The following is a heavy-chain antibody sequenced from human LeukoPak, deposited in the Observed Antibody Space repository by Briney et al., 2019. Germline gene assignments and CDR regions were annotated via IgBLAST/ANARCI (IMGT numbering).Heavy chain of an antibody. J-gene: IGHJ5*02. CDR3: ARIIAAREGWFDP. CDR2: IYYSGST. CDR1: GGSISSYY. V-gene: IGHV4-59*01. Sequence: SETLSLTCTVSGGSISSYYGSWIRQPPGKGLEGIGYIYYSGSTNYTPSLKSRVTISVDTSKNQFSLKLSSVTAADTAVYYCARIIAAREGWFDPWGQGTLVSVSS. D-gene: IGHD6-6*01.